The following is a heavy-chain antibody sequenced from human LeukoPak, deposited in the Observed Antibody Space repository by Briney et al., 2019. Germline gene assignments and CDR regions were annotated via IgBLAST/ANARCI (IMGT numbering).Heavy chain of an antibody. V-gene: IGHV3-23*01. J-gene: IGHJ4*02. Sequence: PGGSLRLSCVVSGFTFSTSAMSWVRQAPGKGLEWVSGISESGGSTYYADSMKGRFTISRDNSKNTLYLQMNSLRAEDTAVYYCAKDQDYGDYWGQGTLVTVSS. CDR3: AKDQDYGDY. CDR2: ISESGGST. CDR1: GFTFSTSA.